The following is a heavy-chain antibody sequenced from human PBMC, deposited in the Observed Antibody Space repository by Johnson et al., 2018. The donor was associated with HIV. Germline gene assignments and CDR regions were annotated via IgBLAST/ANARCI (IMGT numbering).Heavy chain of an antibody. Sequence: EKLVESGGGLIQPGGSLRLSCAASGFTVSSNYMSWVRQAPGKGLEWVSVIYSGGSTYYADSVKGRFTISRDNSKNTLYLQMNSLRAEDTAVYYCARGGSAARGNWNCGGDCSTFLLLDAFDIWGQGTMVTVSS. D-gene: IGHD2-21*02. CDR1: GFTVSSNY. CDR3: ARGGSAARGNWNCGGDCSTFLLLDAFDI. J-gene: IGHJ3*02. V-gene: IGHV3-53*01. CDR2: IYSGGST.